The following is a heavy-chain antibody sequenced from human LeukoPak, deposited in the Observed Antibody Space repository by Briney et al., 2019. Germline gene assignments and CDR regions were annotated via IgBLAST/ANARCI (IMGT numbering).Heavy chain of an antibody. CDR3: AAAFGGNLVDF. CDR2: FALEDGER. J-gene: IGHJ4*02. Sequence: GASVKVSCKVSGYTLSDLSMHSVRQAPGKGLEWMGSFALEDGERIYAQKFQGRITMTEDTSTDTAYMELSSLRSEDTALYFCAAAFGGNLVDFWGQGTLVTVSS. CDR1: GYTLSDLS. V-gene: IGHV1-24*01. D-gene: IGHD3-16*01.